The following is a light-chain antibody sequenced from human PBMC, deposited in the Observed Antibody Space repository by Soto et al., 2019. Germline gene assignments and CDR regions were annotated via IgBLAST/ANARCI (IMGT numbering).Light chain of an antibody. J-gene: IGLJ1*01. Sequence: QSALTQPASVSGSPGQSITISCTGTSSDVGHYNYVSWYQQHPGNAPKLVIYDVSIRASGVSDRFSGSKSGNTASLTISGLQAEDEADYYCCSYTTTTSRVFGTGIKLTVL. CDR1: SSDVGHYNY. CDR3: CSYTTTTSRV. V-gene: IGLV2-14*03. CDR2: DVS.